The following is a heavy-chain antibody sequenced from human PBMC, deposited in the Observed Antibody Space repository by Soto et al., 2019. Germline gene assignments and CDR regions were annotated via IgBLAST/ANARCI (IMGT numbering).Heavy chain of an antibody. CDR2: ISSSSSTI. Sequence: GGSLRLSCAASGFTFSSYSMNWVRQAPGKGLEWVSYISSSSSTIYYADSVKGRFTISRDNAKNSLYLQMNSLRAEDTAVYYCARGYYGSGSYGTYYYMDVWGKGTTVTVSS. CDR3: ARGYYGSGSYGTYYYMDV. V-gene: IGHV3-48*01. CDR1: GFTFSSYS. J-gene: IGHJ6*03. D-gene: IGHD3-10*01.